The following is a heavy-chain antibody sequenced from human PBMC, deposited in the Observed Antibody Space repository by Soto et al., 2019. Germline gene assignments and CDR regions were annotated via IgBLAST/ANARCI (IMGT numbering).Heavy chain of an antibody. V-gene: IGHV1-3*05. CDR3: ARGRGYYYGGDY. D-gene: IGHD3-10*01. J-gene: IGHJ4*02. CDR1: GYTFTSYA. Sequence: QVQLVQSGAEEKKPGASVKDSCKASGYTFTSYAMHWVRQAPGQRLECMGWINVGNGNTKYSQKSQGGVTITRHTAASTAYVELSSPRSEDTAVYYCARGRGYYYGGDYWGQGTLVTVSS. CDR2: INVGNGNT.